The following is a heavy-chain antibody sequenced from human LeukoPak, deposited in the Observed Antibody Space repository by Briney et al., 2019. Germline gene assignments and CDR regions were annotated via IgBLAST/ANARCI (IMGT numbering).Heavy chain of an antibody. CDR1: GGSISSYH. D-gene: IGHD3-9*01. V-gene: IGHV4-59*01. CDR2: IYYSGST. J-gene: IGHJ6*02. Sequence: KSSETLSLTCTVSGGSISSYHWSWIRQPPGKGLEWIGYIYYSGSTNYNPSLKSRVTISVDTSKNQFSLKLSSVTAADTAVYYCASSILTGYFKTYYYYGMDVWGQGTTVTVSS. CDR3: ASSILTGYFKTYYYYGMDV.